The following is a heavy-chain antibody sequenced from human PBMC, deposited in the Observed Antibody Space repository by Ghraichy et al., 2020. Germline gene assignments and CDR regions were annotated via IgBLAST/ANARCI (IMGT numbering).Heavy chain of an antibody. J-gene: IGHJ6*02. CDR3: ARVSPQYQLLLAYYYYGMDV. CDR1: GYSFTSYW. D-gene: IGHD2-2*01. Sequence: GESLNISCKGSGYSFTSYWIGWVRQMPGKGLEWMGIIYPGDSDTRYSPSFQGQVTISADKSISTAYLQWSSLKASDTAMYYCARVSPQYQLLLAYYYYGMDVWGQGTTVTVSS. V-gene: IGHV5-51*01. CDR2: IYPGDSDT.